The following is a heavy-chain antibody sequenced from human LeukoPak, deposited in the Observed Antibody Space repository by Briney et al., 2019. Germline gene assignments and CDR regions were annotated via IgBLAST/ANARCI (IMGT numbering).Heavy chain of an antibody. CDR3: ARGWVPAAMGY. V-gene: IGHV3-48*03. CDR2: ISSSGSTI. Sequence: PGGSLRLSCAAPGFTFSSYEMNWVRQAPGKGLEWVSYISSSGSTIYYADSVKGRFTISRDNAKNSLYLQMNSLRAEDTAVYYCARGWVPAAMGYWGQGTLVTISS. J-gene: IGHJ4*02. D-gene: IGHD2-2*01. CDR1: GFTFSSYE.